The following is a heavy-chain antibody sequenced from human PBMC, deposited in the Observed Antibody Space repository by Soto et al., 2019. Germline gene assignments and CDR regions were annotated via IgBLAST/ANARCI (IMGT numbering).Heavy chain of an antibody. V-gene: IGHV3-13*01. Sequence: EVQLVESGGGLVQPGGSLRLSCAASGFTFSSYDMHWVRQATGKGLEWVSAIGTAGDTYYPGSVKGRVTISRENAKNSLYLQMNSLRAGDTAVYYCARASEPYAFDIWGQGTMVTVSS. J-gene: IGHJ3*02. CDR3: ARASEPYAFDI. CDR2: IGTAGDT. CDR1: GFTFSSYD. D-gene: IGHD1-26*01.